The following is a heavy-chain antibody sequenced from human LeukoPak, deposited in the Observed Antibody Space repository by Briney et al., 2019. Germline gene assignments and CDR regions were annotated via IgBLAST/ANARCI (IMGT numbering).Heavy chain of an antibody. D-gene: IGHD6-19*01. J-gene: IGHJ4*02. CDR3: ARDLHVYTSGWYDGSALPD. CDR1: GYTFTNHA. V-gene: IGHV1-3*01. CDR2: INAGSGYT. Sequence: ASVKVSCKASGYTFTNHAVNWVRQAPGQSLEWMGWINAGSGYTKYPQKFQGRVSITRDASTTTAYMELSSLRSEDTAVYYCARDLHVYTSGWYDGSALPDWGQGTLVTVSS.